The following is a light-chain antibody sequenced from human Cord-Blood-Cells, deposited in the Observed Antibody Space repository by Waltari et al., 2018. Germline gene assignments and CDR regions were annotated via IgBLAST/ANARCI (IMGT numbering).Light chain of an antibody. CDR3: CSYAGRV. CDR2: EGS. Sequence: QSALTQPASVSGSPGQSITISCTGTSSDVGSYNLVSWYQQHPGKAPKLMIYEGSKRPLGVSNRFAGSKSGNTASLTIAGLQAEDEADYYCCSYAGRVFGGGTKLTVL. V-gene: IGLV2-23*01. CDR1: SSDVGSYNL. J-gene: IGLJ3*02.